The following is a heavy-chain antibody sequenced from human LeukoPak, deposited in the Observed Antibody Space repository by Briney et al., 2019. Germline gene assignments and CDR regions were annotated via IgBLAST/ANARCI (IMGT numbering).Heavy chain of an antibody. CDR2: IKEDGSEK. V-gene: IGHV3-7*05. Sequence: GGSLRLSCATSGFTFSNYWTSWVRQAPGKGLEWVANIKEDGSEKDYVDSVKGRFTISRDNAKNSLYLQMNSLRVEDTAIYYCARDWGAAGLWDYWGQGTLVTVSS. CDR3: ARDWGAAGLWDY. J-gene: IGHJ4*02. CDR1: GFTFSNYW. D-gene: IGHD6-13*01.